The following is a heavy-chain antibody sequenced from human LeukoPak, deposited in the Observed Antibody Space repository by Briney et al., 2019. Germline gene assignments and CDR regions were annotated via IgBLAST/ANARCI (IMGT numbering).Heavy chain of an antibody. Sequence: GRSLRLSCAASGFTFSSYAMHWVRQAPGKGLEWVAVISYDGSNKYYADSVKGRFTISRDNSKNTLYLQMNSLRAEDTAVYYCARDLAGATGYFDYWGQGTMVTVSS. J-gene: IGHJ4*03. CDR2: ISYDGSNK. D-gene: IGHD1-26*01. CDR1: GFTFSSYA. CDR3: ARDLAGATGYFDY. V-gene: IGHV3-30*04.